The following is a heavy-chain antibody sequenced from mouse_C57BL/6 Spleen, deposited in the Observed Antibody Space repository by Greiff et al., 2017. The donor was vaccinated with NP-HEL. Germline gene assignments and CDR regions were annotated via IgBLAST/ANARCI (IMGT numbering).Heavy chain of an antibody. CDR1: GYTFTSYW. CDR3: ARFPLIYDGYYVGAMDY. Sequence: VQLQQPGAELVMPGASVKLSCKASGYTFTSYWMHWVKQRPGQGLEWIGEIDPSDSYTNYNQKFKGKSTLTVDKSSSTAYMQLSSLTSEDSAVYYCARFPLIYDGYYVGAMDYWGQGTSVTVSS. V-gene: IGHV1-69*01. CDR2: IDPSDSYT. D-gene: IGHD2-3*01. J-gene: IGHJ4*01.